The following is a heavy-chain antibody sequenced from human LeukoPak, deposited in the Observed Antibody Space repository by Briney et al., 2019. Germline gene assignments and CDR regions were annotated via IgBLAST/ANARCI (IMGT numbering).Heavy chain of an antibody. CDR1: GDSVSSNSAA. J-gene: IGHJ4*02. CDR2: TYYRSKWYN. Sequence: SQTLSLTCAISGDSVSSNSAAWNWIRQSPSRGLEWLGRTYYRSKWYNDYAVSVKSRITINPDTSKNQFSLQLNSVTPEDTAVYYCARGQGIRIAARPAGRRYDYWGQGTLVTVSS. V-gene: IGHV6-1*01. CDR3: ARGQGIRIAARPAGRRYDY. D-gene: IGHD6-6*01.